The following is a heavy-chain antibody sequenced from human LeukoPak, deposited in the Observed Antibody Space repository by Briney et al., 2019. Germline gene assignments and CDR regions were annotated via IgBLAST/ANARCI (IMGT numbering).Heavy chain of an antibody. V-gene: IGHV3-30*18. D-gene: IGHD2-2*01. CDR2: ISYDGSNK. J-gene: IGHJ4*02. Sequence: PGGSLRLSCAASGFTFSSYGMHWVRQAPGKGLEWVAVISYDGSNKYYADSVKGRFTISRDNSKNTLYLQMNSLRAEDTAVYYCAKDVGYCSSTSCYGLWGQGTLVTVSS. CDR1: GFTFSSYG. CDR3: AKDVGYCSSTSCYGL.